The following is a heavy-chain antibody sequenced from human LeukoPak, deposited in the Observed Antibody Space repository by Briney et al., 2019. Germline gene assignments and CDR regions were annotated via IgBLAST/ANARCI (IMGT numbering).Heavy chain of an antibody. CDR2: IYPGDSDT. Sequence: GESLKISCKGSGYSFTSYWIGWVRQMPGKGLEWMGIIYPGDSDTRYSPSFQGQVTISADKSISTAYLQWSSLKASDTAMYYCARLRYCSGGSCYSSDYWGQGTLVTVSS. CDR1: GYSFTSYW. V-gene: IGHV5-51*01. D-gene: IGHD2-15*01. CDR3: ARLRYCSGGSCYSSDY. J-gene: IGHJ4*02.